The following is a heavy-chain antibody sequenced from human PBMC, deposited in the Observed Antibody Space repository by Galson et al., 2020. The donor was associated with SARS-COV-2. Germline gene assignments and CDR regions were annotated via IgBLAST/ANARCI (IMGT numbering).Heavy chain of an antibody. CDR1: GGSISSSSYY. CDR3: ARYSSTSCYFGY. Sequence: SETLSLTCTVSGGSISSSSYYWGWIRQPPGKGLEWIGSIYYSGSTYYNPSLKSRVTISVDTSKNQFSLKLSSVTAADTAVHYCARYSSTSCYFGYWGQGTLVTVSS. J-gene: IGHJ4*02. V-gene: IGHV4-39*01. CDR2: IYYSGST. D-gene: IGHD2-2*01.